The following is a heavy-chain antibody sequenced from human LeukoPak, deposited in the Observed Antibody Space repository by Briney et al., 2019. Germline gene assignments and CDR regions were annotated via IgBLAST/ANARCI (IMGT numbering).Heavy chain of an antibody. V-gene: IGHV3-7*01. CDR2: IKQDGGQI. CDR1: GFIFSTYW. J-gene: IGHJ6*03. D-gene: IGHD3-3*01. CDR3: ASAGFLEWLLPGYYYYYYMDV. Sequence: GGSLRLSCAASGFIFSTYWMTWVRQAPGKGLEWVANIKQDGGQIYYVDSVKGRFTISRDNARKELYLQMNSLRAEDTAVYYCASAGFLEWLLPGYYYYYYMDVWGKGTTVTVSS.